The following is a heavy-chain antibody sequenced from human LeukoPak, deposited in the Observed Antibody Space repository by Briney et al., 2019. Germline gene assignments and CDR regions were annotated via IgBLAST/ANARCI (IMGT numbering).Heavy chain of an antibody. CDR3: ARAPLLYNHGNFCYLDV. V-gene: IGHV3-21*01. Sequence: GGSLRLFCAASEFILSTYRTNWVRRARGKGREWGSSIGSGSKYIYYAVSVRGLFTIPRDNANNSLYLQMNSLRAEDKAVYYCARAPLLYNHGNFCYLDVWGKGTMVTVSS. J-gene: IGHJ6*04. D-gene: IGHD1-14*01. CDR1: EFILSTYR. CDR2: IGSGSKYI.